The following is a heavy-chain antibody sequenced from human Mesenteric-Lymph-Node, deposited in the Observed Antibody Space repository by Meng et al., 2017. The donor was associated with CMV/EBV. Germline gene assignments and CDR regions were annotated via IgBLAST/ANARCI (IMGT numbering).Heavy chain of an antibody. CDR2: IRGNSKYK. J-gene: IGHJ4*02. D-gene: IGHD3-22*01. Sequence: YMNCFRQAQEKGLEWITLIRGNSKYKNYEDSLKGHCNIYREKAKNSLYMERKSLGAEETAVYYCARRGDSYYDRDGLSLWPQYFDSWGKGILVTVSS. CDR3: ARRGDSYYDRDGLSLWPQYFDS. V-gene: IGHV3-11*06.